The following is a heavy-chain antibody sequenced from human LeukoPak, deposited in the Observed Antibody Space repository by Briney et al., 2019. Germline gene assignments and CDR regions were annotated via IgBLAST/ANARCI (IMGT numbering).Heavy chain of an antibody. CDR2: ISSSSSYI. V-gene: IGHV3-21*05. CDR1: GFTFNSYS. J-gene: IGHJ4*02. Sequence: GGSLRLSCAASGFTFNSYSMNWVRQAPGKGLEWVSYISSSSSYIYYADSVKGRFTISRDNAKNSLYLQMNSLRAEDTAVYYCARDLKAVANIWGQGTLVTVSS. CDR3: ARDLKAVANI. D-gene: IGHD6-19*01.